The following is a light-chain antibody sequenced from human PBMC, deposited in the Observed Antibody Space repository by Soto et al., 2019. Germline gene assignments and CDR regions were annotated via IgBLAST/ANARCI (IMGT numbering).Light chain of an antibody. J-gene: IGKJ2*01. Sequence: DIQMTQSPSSLSASVGDRVTITCRASQTISTYLNRYPQKPGKAPKLLIYAASSLKSGVPSRFSGSGSGTYFSLTISSLQPEDFAAYYYQQSHGIPYTFGQGTKLEIK. CDR3: QQSHGIPYT. CDR1: QTISTY. V-gene: IGKV1-39*01. CDR2: AAS.